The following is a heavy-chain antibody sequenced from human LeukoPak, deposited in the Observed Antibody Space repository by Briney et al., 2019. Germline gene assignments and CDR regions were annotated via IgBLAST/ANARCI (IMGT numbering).Heavy chain of an antibody. CDR1: GYTFTSYD. CDR3: ARGRYDILSPAHHYYYYYGMDV. Sequence: ASVKVSCKASGYTFTSYDINWVRQATGQGLEWMGWMNPNSGNTGYAQKFQGRVTMTRNTSISTAYMELSSLRSEDTAVYYCARGRYDILSPAHHYYYYYGMDVWGQGTTVNVSS. D-gene: IGHD3-9*01. V-gene: IGHV1-8*01. J-gene: IGHJ6*02. CDR2: MNPNSGNT.